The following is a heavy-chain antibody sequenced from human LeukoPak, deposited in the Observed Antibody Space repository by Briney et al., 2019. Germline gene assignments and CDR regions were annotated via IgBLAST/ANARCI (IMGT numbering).Heavy chain of an antibody. D-gene: IGHD4-23*01. CDR2: ISSVGSAI. CDR3: ARGATVITLFDY. Sequence: GGSLRLSCEASGFTLSNYEMNWVRQAPGKGLEWVSYISSVGSAIYYADSVKGRFTISRDNAKNSLYLLMNSLRAEDTAVYYCARGATVITLFDYWGQGTLVTVSS. CDR1: GFTLSNYE. J-gene: IGHJ4*02. V-gene: IGHV3-48*03.